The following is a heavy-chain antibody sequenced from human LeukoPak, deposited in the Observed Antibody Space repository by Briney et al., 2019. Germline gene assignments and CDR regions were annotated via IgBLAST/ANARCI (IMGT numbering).Heavy chain of an antibody. CDR1: GGSISNYY. V-gene: IGHV4-4*07. CDR3: ARGASGSSLSGFDI. D-gene: IGHD1-26*01. J-gene: IGHJ3*02. Sequence: SETLSLTCTVSGGSISNYYWNWIRQPAGKGLQWIGHISTSGSTNYSPSLKSRVTMSIDTSKNQFSLSLSSVTAADTAVYYCARGASGSSLSGFDIWGQGTMVTVSS. CDR2: ISTSGST.